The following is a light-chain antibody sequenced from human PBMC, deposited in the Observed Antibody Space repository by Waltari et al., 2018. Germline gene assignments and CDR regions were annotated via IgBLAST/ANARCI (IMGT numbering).Light chain of an antibody. V-gene: IGKV3-20*01. Sequence: AWYQQKPRQGPTLRIYGASNSATGIPDRFSGSGSETDFCLTISSLERVDFAVYYCQHYLRVPVTFGQATKVEVK. CDR3: QHYLRVPVT. J-gene: IGKJ1*01. CDR2: GAS.